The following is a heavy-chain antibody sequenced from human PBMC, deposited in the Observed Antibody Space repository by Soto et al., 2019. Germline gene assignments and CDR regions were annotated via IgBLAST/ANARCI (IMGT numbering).Heavy chain of an antibody. CDR1: GFTFSSYA. D-gene: IGHD6-6*01. J-gene: IGHJ4*02. Sequence: EVQLLESGGGLVQPGGSLRLSCAASGFTFSSYAMSWVRQAPGKGLEWVSTLSGSGGSTYSADSVNGRFTISRDNSKNTLYLQMNSLRAEDTAVYYCAKDSTACSSAYDFDSWGQGTLVTVSS. V-gene: IGHV3-23*01. CDR2: LSGSGGST. CDR3: AKDSTACSSAYDFDS.